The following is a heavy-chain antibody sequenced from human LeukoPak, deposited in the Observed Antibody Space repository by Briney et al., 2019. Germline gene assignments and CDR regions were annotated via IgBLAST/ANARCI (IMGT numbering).Heavy chain of an antibody. V-gene: IGHV3-53*01. CDR2: IYSGGNT. CDR1: GFTVSLNY. CDR3: ANLPRGDY. D-gene: IGHD3-10*01. J-gene: IGHJ4*02. Sequence: GGSLRLSCAASGFTVSLNYMSWVRQAPGKGLEWVSVIYSGGNTYYADFVKGRFTISRDNSKNTLYLQINSLTAEDTAVYYCANLPRGDYWGLGTLVTVSS.